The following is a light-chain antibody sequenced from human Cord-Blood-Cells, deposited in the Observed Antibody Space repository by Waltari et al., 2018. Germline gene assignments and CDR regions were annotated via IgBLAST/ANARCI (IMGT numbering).Light chain of an antibody. V-gene: IGLV2-14*03. Sequence: QSALIQPASVSGSPGQSITISCTGTSSDVGGYNYVSWYQQHPGKAPKLMIYDVSNRPSVVSTRFSGSKSGNTASLTISGLQAEDEADYYCSSYTSSSTLWVFGGGTKLTVL. CDR1: SSDVGGYNY. CDR3: SSYTSSSTLWV. J-gene: IGLJ3*02. CDR2: DVS.